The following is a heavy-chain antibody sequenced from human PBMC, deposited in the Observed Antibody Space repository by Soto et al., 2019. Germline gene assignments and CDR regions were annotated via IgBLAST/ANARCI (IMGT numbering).Heavy chain of an antibody. CDR2: IKSKTDGGTT. D-gene: IGHD3-16*01. Sequence: GGSLSLSCAASGFTFSNAWTNWVRQAPGKGLEWVGRIKSKTDGGTTDYAAPVKGRFTISRDDSKNTLYLQMNSLKTEDTAVYYCTTGAFAASSPYYYYYGMGVWGQGTTVTAP. CDR1: GFTFSNAW. V-gene: IGHV3-15*07. J-gene: IGHJ6*02. CDR3: TTGAFAASSPYYYYYGMGV.